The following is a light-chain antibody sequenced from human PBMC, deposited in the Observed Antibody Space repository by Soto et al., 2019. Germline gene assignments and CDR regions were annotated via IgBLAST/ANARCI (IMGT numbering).Light chain of an antibody. CDR2: GAS. CDR3: QQSYNTRYT. J-gene: IGKJ2*01. V-gene: IGKV1-39*01. CDR1: QSISTY. Sequence: DIQMTQSPSSLSASVGDRVTITCRSSQSISTYIHWYQQKPGKAPELLIYGASILQTGVPSRFSGSGSGTDFTLAISGLQHEDFATYYCQQSYNTRYTFGQGIKLEMK.